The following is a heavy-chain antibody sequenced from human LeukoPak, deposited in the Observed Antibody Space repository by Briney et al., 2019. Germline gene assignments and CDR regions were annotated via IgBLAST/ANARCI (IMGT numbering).Heavy chain of an antibody. CDR3: ARSRNYYGSGDY. V-gene: IGHV4-61*08. CDR2: IYYTGSA. Sequence: SETLSLTCTVSSGSVSNGDYYWSWLRQPPGKALEWIGYIYYTGSAYYNPSLGGRVTLSVDTSKNQFSVKLSSVTAADTAVYYCARSRNYYGSGDYWGQGTLVTVSS. J-gene: IGHJ4*02. D-gene: IGHD3-10*01. CDR1: SGSVSNGDYY.